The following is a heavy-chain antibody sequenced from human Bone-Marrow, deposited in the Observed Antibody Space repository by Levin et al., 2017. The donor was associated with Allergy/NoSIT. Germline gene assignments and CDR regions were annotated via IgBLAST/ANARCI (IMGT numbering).Heavy chain of an antibody. Sequence: HGESLKISCEVSGYNFATYWITWVRQVPGKGLEWMGNIDPTDSYTDYSPSFQGHVTFSADKSSTTAFLQWSSLKASDTALYYCARFRFETNHYVSGSPEILDYWGQGTLVTVSS. CDR1: GYNFATYW. CDR3: ARFRFETNHYVSGSPEILDY. CDR2: IDPTDSYT. V-gene: IGHV5-10-1*01. D-gene: IGHD3-10*01. J-gene: IGHJ4*02.